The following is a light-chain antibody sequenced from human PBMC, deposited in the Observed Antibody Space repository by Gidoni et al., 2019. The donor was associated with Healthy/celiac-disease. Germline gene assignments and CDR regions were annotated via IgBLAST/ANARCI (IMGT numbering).Light chain of an antibody. V-gene: IGKV3-15*01. CDR3: QQYNNDRT. CDR2: GAS. J-gene: IGKJ2*01. Sequence: EIVMTQSPATLSVSPGERATLSCRASQSVSNNLAWYQQKPGQAPRLLIYGASTRATGIPARFSGSGSGTEFTLTIRSLQSEDFAIYYCQQYNNDRTFGQGTKLEIK. CDR1: QSVSNN.